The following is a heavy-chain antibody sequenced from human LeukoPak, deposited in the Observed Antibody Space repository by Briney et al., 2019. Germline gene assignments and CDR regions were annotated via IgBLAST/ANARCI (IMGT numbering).Heavy chain of an antibody. V-gene: IGHV3-21*04. D-gene: IGHD3-10*01. Sequence: GGSLRLSCAASGFTFSSYSMNWVRQAPGKGLEWVSSISSSSSYIYYADSVKGRFTISRDNAKNSLYLQMNSLKTEDTAVYYCTSRPLLSYYGSGRTRSDYWGQGTLVTVSS. CDR2: ISSSSSYI. J-gene: IGHJ4*02. CDR3: TSRPLLSYYGSGRTRSDY. CDR1: GFTFSSYS.